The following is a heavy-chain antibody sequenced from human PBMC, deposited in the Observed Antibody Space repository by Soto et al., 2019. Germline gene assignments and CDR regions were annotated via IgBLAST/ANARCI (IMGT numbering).Heavy chain of an antibody. V-gene: IGHV3-64*01. J-gene: IGHJ3*02. CDR2: ISSNGGST. Sequence: PGGSLRLSCAASGFTFSSYAMHWVRQAPGKGLEYVSAISSNGGSTYYANSVKGRFTISRDNSKNTLYLQMGSLRAEDMAVYYCARAQGYCSGGSCYAFDIWGQGTMVTVSS. CDR1: GFTFSSYA. D-gene: IGHD2-15*01. CDR3: ARAQGYCSGGSCYAFDI.